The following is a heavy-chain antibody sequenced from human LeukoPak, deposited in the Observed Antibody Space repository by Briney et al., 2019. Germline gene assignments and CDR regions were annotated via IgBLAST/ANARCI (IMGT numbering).Heavy chain of an antibody. D-gene: IGHD3-10*01. CDR1: GFTFSSYS. V-gene: IGHV3-21*01. CDR3: ARGGTGELLYFDY. CDR2: ISSSSSYI. Sequence: PGGSLRLSCADSGFTFSSYSMNWVRQAPGKGLEWVSSISSSSSYIYYADSVKGRFTISRDNAKNSLYLQMNSLRAEDTAVYYCARGGTGELLYFDYWGQGTLVTVSS. J-gene: IGHJ4*02.